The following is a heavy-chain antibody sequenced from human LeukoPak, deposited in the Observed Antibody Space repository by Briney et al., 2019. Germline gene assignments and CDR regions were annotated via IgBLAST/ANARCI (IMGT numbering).Heavy chain of an antibody. V-gene: IGHV3-74*01. CDR3: VRGGCSTTSCPSRDY. D-gene: IGHD2-2*01. CDR2: INTDGSST. CDR1: GFTFSSYW. J-gene: IGHJ4*02. Sequence: GGSLRLSCAASGFTFSSYWMHWVRQAPGEGLVWVSRINTDGSSTNYADSVKGRFTISRDNAKNTLYLQMNSLRAEDTAVYYCVRGGCSTTSCPSRDYWGQGTLVTVSS.